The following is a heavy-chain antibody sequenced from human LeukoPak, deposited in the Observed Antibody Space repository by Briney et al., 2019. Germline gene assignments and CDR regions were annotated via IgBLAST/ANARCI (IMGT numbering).Heavy chain of an antibody. CDR3: ARGPQVATIEPFDY. D-gene: IGHD5-12*01. CDR1: GFTFSSYS. V-gene: IGHV3-21*01. J-gene: IGHJ4*02. CDR2: ISSSSSYI. Sequence: PGGPLRLSCAASGFTFSSYSMNWVRQAPGKGLEWVSSISSSSSYIYYADSVKGRFTISRDNAKNSLYLQMNSLRAEDTAVYYCARGPQVATIEPFDYWGQGTLVTVSS.